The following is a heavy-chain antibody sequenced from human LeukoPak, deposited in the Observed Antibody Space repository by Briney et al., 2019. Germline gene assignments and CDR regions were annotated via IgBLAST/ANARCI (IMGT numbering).Heavy chain of an antibody. J-gene: IGHJ3*02. Sequence: SETLSLTCAVYGGSFSGYYWSWIRQPPGKGLEWIGEINHSGSTNYNPSLKSRVTISVDTSKNQFSLKLSSVTAADTAVYYCARSDGYGLVDIWGQGTMVTVSS. CDR2: INHSGST. V-gene: IGHV4-34*01. CDR1: GGSFSGYY. CDR3: ARSDGYGLVDI. D-gene: IGHD3-10*01.